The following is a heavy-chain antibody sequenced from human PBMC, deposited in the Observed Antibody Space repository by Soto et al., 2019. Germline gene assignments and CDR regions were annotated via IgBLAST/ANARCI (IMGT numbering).Heavy chain of an antibody. D-gene: IGHD1-7*01. CDR1: EGTIIGYC. CDR2: INHSGST. CDR3: ASLTRPTGTTRRSYYYSFYLDV. J-gene: IGHJ6*03. V-gene: IGHV4-34*01. Sequence: SHPYTVEEGTIIGYCXRRILQNPRKGLEWIGEINHSGSTNYNPSLKSRVTISVDTSKNQFSLKLSSVTAADTAVYYCASLTRPTGTTRRSYYYSFYLDVWGKGTTVTGSS.